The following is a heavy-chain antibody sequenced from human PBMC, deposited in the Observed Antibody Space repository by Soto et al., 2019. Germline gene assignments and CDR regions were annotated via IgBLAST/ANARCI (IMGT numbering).Heavy chain of an antibody. CDR2: IYFSGST. V-gene: IGHV4-59*01. D-gene: IGHD5-12*01. Sequence: AETLSLTCTVSGGSISSYYWSWIRQSPGKRLEWIGYIYFSGSTNYNPSLKSRVTISGDTSKNQFSLKLTSVTAADTAVYYCARVEYSGYDFWGQGTLVTVSS. CDR1: GGSISSYY. J-gene: IGHJ4*02. CDR3: ARVEYSGYDF.